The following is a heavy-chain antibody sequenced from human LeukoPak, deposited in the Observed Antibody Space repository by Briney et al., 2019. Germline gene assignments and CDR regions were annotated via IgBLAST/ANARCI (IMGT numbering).Heavy chain of an antibody. CDR1: GGSISSYY. CDR3: ASGLLYSSSWYYFDY. Sequence: PSETLSLTCTVSGGSISSYYWSWIRQPPGKGLEWIGYIYYSGSTDYNPSLKSRVTISVDTSKNQFSLKLSSVTAADTAVYYCASGLLYSSSWYYFDYWGQGTLVTVSS. CDR2: IYYSGST. J-gene: IGHJ4*02. D-gene: IGHD6-13*01. V-gene: IGHV4-59*01.